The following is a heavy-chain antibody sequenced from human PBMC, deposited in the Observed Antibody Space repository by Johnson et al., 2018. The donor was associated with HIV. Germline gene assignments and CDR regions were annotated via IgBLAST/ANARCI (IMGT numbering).Heavy chain of an antibody. CDR2: IKQGGEEK. Sequence: VQLVESGGGLVQPGGSLRLSCSAAGFSFSNYWMSWVRQAPGKGLEWVANIKQGGEEKYYVDSVKGRFTISRDNAKNSLFLQMNSLRAEDTAAYYCAKTICGLVSDALDIWGQGTMVIVSS. CDR1: GFSFSNYW. D-gene: IGHD3-3*01. V-gene: IGHV3-7*01. CDR3: AKTICGLVSDALDI. J-gene: IGHJ3*02.